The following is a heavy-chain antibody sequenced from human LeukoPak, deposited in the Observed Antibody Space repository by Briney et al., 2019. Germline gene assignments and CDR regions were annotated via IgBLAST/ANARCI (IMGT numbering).Heavy chain of an antibody. J-gene: IGHJ4*02. CDR2: TRNKANSYTT. Sequence: GGSLRLSCAASGFTFSSYWMSWVRQAPGKGLEWVGRTRNKANSYTTEYAASVKGRFTISRDDSKNSLYLQMNSLKTEDTAVYYCARGGSYTPFDYWGQGTLVTVSS. CDR1: GFTFSSYW. D-gene: IGHD1-26*01. V-gene: IGHV3-72*01. CDR3: ARGGSYTPFDY.